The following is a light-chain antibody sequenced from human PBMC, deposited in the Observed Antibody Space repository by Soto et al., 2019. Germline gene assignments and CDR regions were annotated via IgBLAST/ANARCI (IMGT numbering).Light chain of an antibody. CDR3: SSYTSSSTLVV. Sequence: QSALTQPATVSGSPGQSITISCTGTSCDVGGYNYVSWYQQHPGKAPNLMIYDVSNRPSGVSNRFSGSKSGNTASLTISGLQAEDEADYYCSSYTSSSTLVVFGGGTKLTVL. CDR1: SCDVGGYNY. J-gene: IGLJ2*01. V-gene: IGLV2-14*01. CDR2: DVS.